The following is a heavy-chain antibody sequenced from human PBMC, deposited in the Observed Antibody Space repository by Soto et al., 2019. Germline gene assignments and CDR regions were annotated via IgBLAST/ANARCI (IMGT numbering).Heavy chain of an antibody. V-gene: IGHV4-59*01. CDR3: VRVANAGLFDY. CDR2: IHYTGTT. Sequence: PSETLSLTCTVSRESITSSYWTWIRQPPGKRLEWIGYIHYTGTTNHNPSLRGRVTMSVDTSNNQFSLKLSSVTAADTAVYYCVRVANAGLFDYWGPGNRVTLS. CDR1: RESITSSY. D-gene: IGHD2-21*01. J-gene: IGHJ4*02.